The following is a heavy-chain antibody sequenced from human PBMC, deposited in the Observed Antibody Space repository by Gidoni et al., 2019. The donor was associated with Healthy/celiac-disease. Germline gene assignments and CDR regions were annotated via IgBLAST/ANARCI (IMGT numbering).Heavy chain of an antibody. CDR3: ARLWDYSGLYYFDY. D-gene: IGHD4-4*01. CDR1: GYCFTSYW. V-gene: IGHV5-51*01. Sequence: EVQLVQSGAEVKKPGESLEIYCKGPGYCFTSYWAGWLRQVPGKGLEWMGIIYAGDSDTRYSPSFQGQVTSSADKSISTAYLQWGSLKASDTAMYYCARLWDYSGLYYFDYWGQGTLVTVSS. J-gene: IGHJ4*02. CDR2: IYAGDSDT.